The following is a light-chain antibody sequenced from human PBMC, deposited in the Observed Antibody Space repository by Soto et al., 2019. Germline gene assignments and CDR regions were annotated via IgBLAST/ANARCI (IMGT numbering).Light chain of an antibody. Sequence: QPVLTQSPSASASLGASVKLTCTLSSGRSSYAIAWHQQQPEKGPRYLMKLNSDGSHRKGDGIPDRFSGSSSGAERYLTIPSLQSEDEADYYCQTWGTGIPWVFGGGTKLTVL. CDR2: LNSDGSH. V-gene: IGLV4-69*01. CDR1: SGRSSYA. J-gene: IGLJ3*02. CDR3: QTWGTGIPWV.